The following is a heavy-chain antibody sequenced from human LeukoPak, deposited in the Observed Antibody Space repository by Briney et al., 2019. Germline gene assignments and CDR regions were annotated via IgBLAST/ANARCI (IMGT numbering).Heavy chain of an antibody. CDR1: GFTFSSYG. CDR2: IWYDGSNK. J-gene: IGHJ3*02. CDR3: AKDLGSGWYGGGAFDI. D-gene: IGHD6-19*01. V-gene: IGHV3-33*06. Sequence: GGSLRLSCAASGFTFSSYGMHWVRQAPGKGLEWVAVIWYDGSNKYYADSVKGRFTISRDNSKNTLYLQMNSLRAEDTAVYYCAKDLGSGWYGGGAFDIWGQGTMVTVSS.